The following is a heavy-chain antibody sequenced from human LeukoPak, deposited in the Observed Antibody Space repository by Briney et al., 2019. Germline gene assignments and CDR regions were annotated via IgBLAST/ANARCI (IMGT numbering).Heavy chain of an antibody. Sequence: GGTLRLSCAASGFTFSSYGLNWVRQAPEKGLEWVSVISGSGGSTYYADSVKGRFTISRDNSKNALYLQMNSLRAEDTAVYYCAKSGYSSSWSNAAVYNWFDPWGQGTLVTVSS. J-gene: IGHJ5*02. CDR2: ISGSGGST. D-gene: IGHD6-13*01. CDR1: GFTFSSYG. CDR3: AKSGYSSSWSNAAVYNWFDP. V-gene: IGHV3-23*01.